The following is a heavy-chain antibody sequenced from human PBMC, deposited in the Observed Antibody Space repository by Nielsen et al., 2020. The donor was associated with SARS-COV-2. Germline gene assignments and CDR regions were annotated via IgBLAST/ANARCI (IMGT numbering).Heavy chain of an antibody. CDR1: GFTVSSNY. V-gene: IGHV3-53*01. D-gene: IGHD6-19*01. CDR3: ARGGAVAGAFDY. CDR2: IYSAGTT. Sequence: GESLKISCAASGFTVSSNYMSWVRQAPGKGLEWVSVIYSAGTTYYADSVKGRFTISTDDSKNTLYLQMNSLRAEDTAVYYCARGGAVAGAFDYWGQGTLVTVSS. J-gene: IGHJ4*02.